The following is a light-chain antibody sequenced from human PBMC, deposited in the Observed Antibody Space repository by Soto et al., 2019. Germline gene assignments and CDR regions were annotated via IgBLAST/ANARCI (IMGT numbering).Light chain of an antibody. CDR3: QHYNSYSEA. CDR2: GAS. Sequence: EVVLTQSPATLSLSPGERAALSCRASQSVSIVLAWYQQKPGQPPRLLIYGASNRATGIPARFSGSGSGTDFTLTISSLQPDDFATYYCQHYNSYSEAFGQGTKVDNK. V-gene: IGKV3-11*01. J-gene: IGKJ1*01. CDR1: QSVSIV.